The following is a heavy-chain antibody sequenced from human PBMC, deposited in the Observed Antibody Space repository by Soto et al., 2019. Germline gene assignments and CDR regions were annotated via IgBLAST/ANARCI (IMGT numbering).Heavy chain of an antibody. CDR2: ISGSGGST. J-gene: IGHJ4*02. CDR1: GETVWSSA. CDR3: GKDEGGGVFGVVIMGGADDY. Sequence: QPACSPGLGSASCGETVWSSAIAVSRQTPGKGLEWVSAISGSGGSTYYADSVKGRFTISRDNSKNTLYLQMNSLKAEDTAVYYCGKDEGGGVFGVVIMGGADDYWGQGTLVTVSS. V-gene: IGHV3-23*01. D-gene: IGHD3-3*01.